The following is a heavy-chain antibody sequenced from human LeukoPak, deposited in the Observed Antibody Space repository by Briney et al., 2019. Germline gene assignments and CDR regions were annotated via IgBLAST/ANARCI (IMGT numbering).Heavy chain of an antibody. D-gene: IGHD3-10*01. CDR2: INPNSGGT. V-gene: IGHV1-2*02. CDR1: GYTFTSYG. CDR3: ARDLLLWFGDPYYGMDV. J-gene: IGHJ6*02. Sequence: ASVKVSCKASGYTFTSYGISWVRQAPGQGLEWMGWINPNSGGTNYAQKFQGRVTMTRDTSISTAYMELSRLRSDDTAVYYCARDLLLWFGDPYYGMDVWGQGTTVTVSS.